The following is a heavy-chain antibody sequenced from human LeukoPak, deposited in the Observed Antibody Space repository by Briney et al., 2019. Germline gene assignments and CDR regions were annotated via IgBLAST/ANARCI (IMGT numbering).Heavy chain of an antibody. V-gene: IGHV3-11*04. Sequence: WETLSLTCAVYGGSFSGYYWSWIRQPPGKGLEWVSCIGSSGSTIYYADSVKGRFTISRDNGKNSLYLHMNSLRAEDTAVYYCARSLLGQWLIRRSFDYWGQGTLVTVSS. CDR3: ARSLLGQWLIRRSFDY. J-gene: IGHJ4*02. D-gene: IGHD6-19*01. CDR2: IGSSGSTI. CDR1: GGSFSGYY.